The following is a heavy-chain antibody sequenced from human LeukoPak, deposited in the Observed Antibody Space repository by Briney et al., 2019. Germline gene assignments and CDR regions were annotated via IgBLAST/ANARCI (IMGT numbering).Heavy chain of an antibody. V-gene: IGHV4-34*01. D-gene: IGHD6-6*01. CDR3: ARGLRQLVRSWHY. J-gene: IGHJ4*02. CDR2: INHRAST. CDR1: GGSLSGYY. Sequence: PSETLSLTCAVYGGSLSGYYWSWIRQPPGKGLEWIGEINHRASTNYNPSLKSRVTISVDTSKNQFSLKLSSVTAADTAVYYCARGLRQLVRSWHYWGQGTLVTVSS.